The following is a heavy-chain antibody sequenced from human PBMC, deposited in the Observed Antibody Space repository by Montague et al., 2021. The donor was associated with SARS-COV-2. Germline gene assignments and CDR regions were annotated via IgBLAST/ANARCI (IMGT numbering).Heavy chain of an antibody. Sequence: SETRSLTCTVSGVSINEYCWTWIRQTPGKGLEWIGYIFFNRGPIHNASLKNQVTISLDTSKSQVSLRLTSVTAADTAVYFCVRGRYGSYSHSHFWGQGALVTVSS. CDR1: GVSINEYC. J-gene: IGHJ1*01. V-gene: IGHV4-59*01. CDR2: IFFNRGP. D-gene: IGHD4-11*01. CDR3: VRGRYGSYSHSHF.